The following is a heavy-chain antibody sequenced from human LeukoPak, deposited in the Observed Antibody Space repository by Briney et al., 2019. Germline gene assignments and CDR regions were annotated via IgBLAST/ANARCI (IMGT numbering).Heavy chain of an antibody. J-gene: IGHJ4*02. V-gene: IGHV1-8*02. CDR1: GYTFTGYY. Sequence: ASVKVSCKASGYTFTGYYMHWVRQAPGQGLEWMGWMNPNSGNTGYAQKFQGRVTMTRNTSISTAYMELSSLRSEDTAVYYCARFSFGDSSGYYYKDYWGQGTLVTVSS. D-gene: IGHD3-22*01. CDR3: ARFSFGDSSGYYYKDY. CDR2: MNPNSGNT.